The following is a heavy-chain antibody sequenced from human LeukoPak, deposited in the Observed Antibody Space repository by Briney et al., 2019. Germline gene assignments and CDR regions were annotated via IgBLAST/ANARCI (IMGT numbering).Heavy chain of an antibody. CDR2: ISYDESNN. J-gene: IGHJ4*02. D-gene: IGHD4-11*01. Sequence: GGSLRLSCAASGFTFSSYGMHWVRQAPGKGLEWVAVISYDESNNYFADSVKGRFTISRDNPKNTLYLQMNSLRPEDTAAYYCAKSTTVTTQQRGYFDCWGQGTLVTVSS. CDR1: GFTFSSYG. V-gene: IGHV3-30*18. CDR3: AKSTTVTTQQRGYFDC.